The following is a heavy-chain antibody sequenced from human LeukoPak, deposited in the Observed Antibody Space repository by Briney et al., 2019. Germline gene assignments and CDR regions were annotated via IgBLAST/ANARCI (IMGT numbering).Heavy chain of an antibody. CDR3: AREVIVAPAGGDDAFDI. V-gene: IGHV4-30-2*01. D-gene: IGHD2-21*01. J-gene: IGHJ3*02. Sequence: PSETLSLTCAVSGGSISSGGYSWSWIRQPPGKGLEWVGYIHRDGSAYYNPSLKSRVTLSVDRSHNQFSQNLTSVTAADTAVYFCAREVIVAPAGGDDAFDIWGQGTLVTVSS. CDR2: IHRDGSA. CDR1: GGSISSGGYS.